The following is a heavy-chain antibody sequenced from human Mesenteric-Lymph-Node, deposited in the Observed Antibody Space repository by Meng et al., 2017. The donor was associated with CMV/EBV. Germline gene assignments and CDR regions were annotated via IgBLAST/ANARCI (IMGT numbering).Heavy chain of an antibody. CDR1: GFVFSSYS. D-gene: IGHD3-3*01. J-gene: IGHJ6*02. CDR3: ARDPRDYDFWSESIYFHSHGLDV. V-gene: IGHV3-48*04. CDR2: ISSSSNTI. Sequence: GESLKISCEVSGFVFSSYSFNWVRQAPGKGLEWISYISSSSNTIHYADSVKGRFTISRDNAKNSLYLQMNSLRVEDTGVYYCARDPRDYDFWSESIYFHSHGLDVWGQGTTVTVSS.